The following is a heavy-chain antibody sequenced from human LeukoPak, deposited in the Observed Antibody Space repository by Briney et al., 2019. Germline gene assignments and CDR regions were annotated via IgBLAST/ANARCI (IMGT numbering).Heavy chain of an antibody. Sequence: GRTLRLSCAASGFTFSLYCVHCATGAPTKGRVWGVDIPYDGSNKYYAAPVKGRFTISRDNSKNTLYLQMNSLRHEEPALYYRAKGLTSDTIAVAGLDYWGQGTLVTVS. V-gene: IGHV3-30*18. CDR3: AKGLTSDTIAVAGLDY. CDR1: GFTFSLYC. D-gene: IGHD6-19*01. CDR2: IPYDGSNK. J-gene: IGHJ4*02.